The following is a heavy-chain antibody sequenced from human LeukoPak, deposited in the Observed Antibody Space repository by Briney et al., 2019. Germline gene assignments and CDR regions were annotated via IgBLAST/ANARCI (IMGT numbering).Heavy chain of an antibody. V-gene: IGHV5-51*01. J-gene: IGHJ5*02. CDR1: GYSFTSYW. CDR3: ACRDLTSTWSYP. Sequence: GESLKISCKGIGYSFTSYWIGWVRQMPGKVMEWMGVIYPGDSRTRYNPSFQGQVTISVDRSISTAYLQWVSLKASDTAMYYCACRDLTSTWSYPWGQGTLVTVSS. CDR2: IYPGDSRT. D-gene: IGHD2-2*01.